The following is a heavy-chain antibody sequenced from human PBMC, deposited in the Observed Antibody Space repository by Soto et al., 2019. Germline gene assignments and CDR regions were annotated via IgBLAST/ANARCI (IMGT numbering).Heavy chain of an antibody. CDR1: GFTFKNYW. D-gene: IGHD2-15*01. CDR2: INSDGDII. V-gene: IGHV3-74*03. J-gene: IGHJ4*02. CDR3: AKGKFEGGFDY. Sequence: EMQLTESGGDLVQPGGSLRLSCGASGFTFKNYWMHWVRQAPGKGLVWLSRINSDGDIITYADSVKGRFTISRDNAKNTLLLQMDSLRAEDTAVYYCAKGKFEGGFDYWGQGTLVTVSS.